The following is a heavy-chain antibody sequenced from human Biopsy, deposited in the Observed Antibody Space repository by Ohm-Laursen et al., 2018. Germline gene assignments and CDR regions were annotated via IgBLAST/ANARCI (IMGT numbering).Heavy chain of an antibody. CDR3: TRAEAGSGSLLYFDY. J-gene: IGHJ4*02. CDR1: EFIFSRFW. D-gene: IGHD3-10*01. CDR2: INSDGSST. V-gene: IGHV3-74*01. Sequence: LRLSCAASEFIFSRFWMYWVRQAPGKGLVWVSRINSDGSSTNYADAVKGRFTISRDNAKNTVFLQMNSLRAEDTAVYYCTRAEAGSGSLLYFDYWGQGTLVAVSS.